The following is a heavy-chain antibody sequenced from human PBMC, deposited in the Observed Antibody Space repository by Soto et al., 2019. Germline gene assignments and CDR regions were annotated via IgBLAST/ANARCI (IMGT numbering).Heavy chain of an antibody. CDR2: ISGSGDST. V-gene: IGHV3-23*01. CDR1: GFTFSSYA. CDR3: AKDRDGAAAGPTKFYGMDV. D-gene: IGHD6-13*01. J-gene: IGHJ6*02. Sequence: GGSLRLSCAASGFTFSSYAMSWVRQAPGKGLEWVSVISGSGDSTYYADSVRGRFTISRDNSKNTLYLQKNSLRAEDTAVYYCAKDRDGAAAGPTKFYGMDVWGQGTTVTVSS.